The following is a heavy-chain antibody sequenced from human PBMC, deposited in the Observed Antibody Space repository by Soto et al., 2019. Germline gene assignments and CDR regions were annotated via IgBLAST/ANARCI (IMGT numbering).Heavy chain of an antibody. CDR1: GYSFTRYW. CDR3: ARQGSIAKRHNWLDP. D-gene: IGHD6-6*01. J-gene: IGHJ5*02. V-gene: IGHV5-51*01. Sequence: ASLKISWEASGYSFTRYWIDWVRQVPGKGLEWMGIIYPGDSDTRYSPSFQGEVTISAYESNTTAYLPWSSLTASDTAIYYSARQGSIAKRHNWLDPWGQGTPVTVSS. CDR2: IYPGDSDT.